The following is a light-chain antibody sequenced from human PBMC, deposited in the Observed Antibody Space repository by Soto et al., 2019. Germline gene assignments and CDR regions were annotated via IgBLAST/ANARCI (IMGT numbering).Light chain of an antibody. CDR3: QQRSNWPLT. CDR2: DAS. J-gene: IGKJ4*01. Sequence: EIVLTQSPATLSLSPGVRATLSCRASQSVYSYLAWYQQKPGQAPRLLIYDASNRATGIPARFSGSGSGTDFTLTISSLEPEDFAVYYCQQRSNWPLTFGGGTKVEIK. CDR1: QSVYSY. V-gene: IGKV3-11*01.